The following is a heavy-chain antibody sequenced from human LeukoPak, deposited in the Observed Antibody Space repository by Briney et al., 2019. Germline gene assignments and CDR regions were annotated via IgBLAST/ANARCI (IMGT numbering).Heavy chain of an antibody. J-gene: IGHJ5*02. CDR2: IRSKAYGGTT. Sequence: GGSLRLSCTTSGFTFGDYAMSWFRQAPGKGLEWVGFIRSKAYGGTTENAASVKGRFTISRDDSKSIAYLQMNSLKTEDTAVYYCTKGRVPAATNWFDPWGQGTLVTVSS. D-gene: IGHD2-2*01. V-gene: IGHV3-49*03. CDR3: TKGRVPAATNWFDP. CDR1: GFTFGDYA.